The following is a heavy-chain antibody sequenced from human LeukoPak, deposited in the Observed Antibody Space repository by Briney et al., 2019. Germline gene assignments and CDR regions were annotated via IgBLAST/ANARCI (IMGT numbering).Heavy chain of an antibody. CDR2: AFYSVSP. D-gene: IGHD3-10*01. Sequence: PSETLSLTCTVSGPSISPYRWSWIRQPPGKGLEWIGYAFYSVSPTYNPSLKSRLTISIERFANRFSLQLRSVTAADTAVYFCAGHRPDLHGDFDFWGQGLLVAVSS. V-gene: IGHV4-59*08. J-gene: IGHJ4*02. CDR3: AGHRPDLHGDFDF. CDR1: GPSISPYR.